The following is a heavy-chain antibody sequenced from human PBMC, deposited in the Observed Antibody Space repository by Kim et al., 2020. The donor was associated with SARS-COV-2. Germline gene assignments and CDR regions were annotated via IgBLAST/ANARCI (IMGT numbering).Heavy chain of an antibody. V-gene: IGHV4-30-4*01. CDR1: GGSISSGDYY. CDR2: IYYSGST. D-gene: IGHD3-22*01. CDR3: ARDYYDSSGYYPRKHYWDFDL. Sequence: SETLSLTCTVSGGSISSGDYYWSWIRQPPGKGLEWIGYIYYSGSTYYNPSLKSRVTISVDTSKNQFSLKLSSVTAADTAVYYCARDYYDSSGYYPRKHYWDFDLWGRGTLVTVSS. J-gene: IGHJ2*01.